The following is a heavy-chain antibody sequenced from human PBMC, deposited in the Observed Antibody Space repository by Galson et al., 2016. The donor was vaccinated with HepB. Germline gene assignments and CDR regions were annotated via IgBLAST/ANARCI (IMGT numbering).Heavy chain of an antibody. CDR2: IWYDGSNK. CDR1: GFTFSSYG. V-gene: IGHV3-33*01. CDR3: ARESHSGSYYVLDY. Sequence: SLRLSCAASGFTFSSYGMHWVRQAPGKGLEWVAIIWYDGSNKYYADSVKGRFTISRDNSKNTLYLQMNSLRAEDTAVYYRARESHSGSYYVLDYWGQGTLVTVSS. D-gene: IGHD1-26*01. J-gene: IGHJ4*02.